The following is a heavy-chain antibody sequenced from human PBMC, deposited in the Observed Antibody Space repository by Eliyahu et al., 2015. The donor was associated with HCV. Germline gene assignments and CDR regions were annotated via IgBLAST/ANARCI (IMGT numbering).Heavy chain of an antibody. J-gene: IGHJ5*02. V-gene: IGHV4-59*01. Sequence: QVQLQESGPGLVKPSETLSLXCXVSGXSITTYSXXWIRQPPGKGLEWIGEIHYSGXTNYXPSLKSRVTISVDTSKNQFSLNLTSVTAADTAVYYCASGGGGIAVAGTGGWFDPWGQGTLVTVSS. CDR3: ASGGGGIAVAGTGGWFDP. CDR2: IHYSGXT. CDR1: GXSITTYS. D-gene: IGHD6-19*01.